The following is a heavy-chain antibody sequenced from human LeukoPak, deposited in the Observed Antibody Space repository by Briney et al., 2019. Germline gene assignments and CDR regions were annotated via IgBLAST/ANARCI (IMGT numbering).Heavy chain of an antibody. CDR2: MNPNSGGT. J-gene: IGHJ3*01. Sequence: ASVKVSCKASGYTFTSYDIHWVRQATGQGLEWMGWMNPNSGGTNYAQKFQGRVTMTRDTSISTAYMELSRLRSDDTAVYYCAILLGPFWSDYEDAFDLWGQGTMVTVSS. V-gene: IGHV1-2*02. CDR3: AILLGPFWSDYEDAFDL. D-gene: IGHD3-3*01. CDR1: GYTFTSYD.